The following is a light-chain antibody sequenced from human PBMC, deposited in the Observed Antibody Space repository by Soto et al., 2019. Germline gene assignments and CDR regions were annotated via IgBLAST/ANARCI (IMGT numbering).Light chain of an antibody. CDR1: QSIHTS. CDR2: AAS. Sequence: LPQSLSTRSQSPRERATLSCRASQSIHTSLAWYQQKPGQAPRLLIYAASRRATGIPDRFSGSGSGTDFTLTISRLEPEDFAVYYCQQYGRSSWTFGQGTKVDIK. V-gene: IGKV3-20*01. CDR3: QQYGRSSWT. J-gene: IGKJ1*01.